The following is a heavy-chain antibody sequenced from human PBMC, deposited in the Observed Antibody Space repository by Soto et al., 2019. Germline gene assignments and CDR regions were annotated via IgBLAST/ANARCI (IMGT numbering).Heavy chain of an antibody. V-gene: IGHV4-59*01. CDR2: IYYSGST. CDR1: GGSISSYY. CDR3: ARVNRLPRWFDP. J-gene: IGHJ5*02. D-gene: IGHD2-15*01. Sequence: SETLSLTCTVSGGSISSYYWSWIRQPPGKGLEWIGYIYYSGSTNYNPSLKSRVTISVDTSKNQFSLKLSSVTAADTAVYYCARVNRLPRWFDPWGQGTLVTVSS.